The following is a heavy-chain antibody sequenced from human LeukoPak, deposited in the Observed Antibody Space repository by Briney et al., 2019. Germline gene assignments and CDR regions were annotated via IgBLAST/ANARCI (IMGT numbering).Heavy chain of an antibody. Sequence: PGGSLRLSCAASGFTFSSYAMSWVRQAPGKGLEWVSAISGSGGSTYYADSVKGRFTISRDNSKNTLYLEMNSLRAEDTAVYYCAKDYAFWSGVDDYFDYWGQGTLVTVSS. D-gene: IGHD3-3*01. V-gene: IGHV3-23*01. J-gene: IGHJ4*02. CDR3: AKDYAFWSGVDDYFDY. CDR1: GFTFSSYA. CDR2: ISGSGGST.